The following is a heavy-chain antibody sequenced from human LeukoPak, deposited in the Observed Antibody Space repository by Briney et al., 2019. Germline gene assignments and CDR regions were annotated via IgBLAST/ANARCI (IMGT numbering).Heavy chain of an antibody. CDR3: ARVGCRGGSCSSRGDYYYGMDV. J-gene: IGHJ6*02. CDR2: ISSSGSYI. CDR1: GFTFSSYS. V-gene: IGHV3-21*01. D-gene: IGHD2-15*01. Sequence: GGSLRLSCAASGFTFSSYSMNWVRQAPGKGLEWVSSISSSGSYISYPDPVKGRFTISRDNAKNALFLQMNSLRAEDTAVYYCARVGCRGGSCSSRGDYYYGMDVWGQGTTVTVSS.